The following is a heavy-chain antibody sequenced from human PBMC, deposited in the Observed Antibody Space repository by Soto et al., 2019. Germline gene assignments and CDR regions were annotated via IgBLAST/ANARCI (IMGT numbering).Heavy chain of an antibody. CDR1: GGSISSGGYY. V-gene: IGHV4-31*03. CDR3: ANHNSSWYPVAY. D-gene: IGHD6-13*01. CDR2: IYYSGST. J-gene: IGHJ4*02. Sequence: QVQLQESGPGLVKPSQTLSLTCTVSGGSISSGGYYWSWIRQHPGKGLEWIGYIYYSGSTYYNPSVKSRVTMSVGTCSTQFSRKLSSATAAATAVYYCANHNSSWYPVAYWGQGTLVTVSS.